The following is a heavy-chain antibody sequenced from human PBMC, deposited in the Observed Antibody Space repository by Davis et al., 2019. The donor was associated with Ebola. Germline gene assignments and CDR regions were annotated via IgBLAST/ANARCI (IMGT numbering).Heavy chain of an antibody. Sequence: SDTLSLTCTVSGGSIRSYYWSWIRQSPGKGLEWLGSIYYSGSTYYNPSLKSRVTISVDTSKNQFSLKLSSVTAADTAVYYCARGGRIAAQDFDYWGQGTLVTVSS. CDR1: GGSIRSYY. CDR3: ARGGRIAAQDFDY. CDR2: IYYSGST. D-gene: IGHD6-6*01. V-gene: IGHV4-59*05. J-gene: IGHJ4*02.